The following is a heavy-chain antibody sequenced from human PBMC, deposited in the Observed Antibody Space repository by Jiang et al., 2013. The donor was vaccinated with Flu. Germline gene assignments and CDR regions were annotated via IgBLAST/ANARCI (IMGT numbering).Heavy chain of an antibody. J-gene: IGHJ3*02. D-gene: IGHD2-15*01. Sequence: GLVKPSETLSLTCAVSGYSISSGYYWGWIRQPPGKGLEWIGSIYHSGSTYYNPSLKSRVTISVDTSKNQFSLKLSSVTAADTAVYYCASVGRNCSGGSCSYTDAFDIWGQGTMVTVSS. V-gene: IGHV4-38-2*01. CDR3: ASVGRNCSGGSCSYTDAFDI. CDR1: GYSISSGYY. CDR2: IYHSGST.